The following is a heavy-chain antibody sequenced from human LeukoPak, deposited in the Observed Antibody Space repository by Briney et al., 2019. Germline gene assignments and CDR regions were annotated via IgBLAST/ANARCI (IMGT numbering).Heavy chain of an antibody. CDR3: ATTSIAAAVPGCFDY. Sequence: GGSLRLSCEASGFTFSSYEMNWVRQAPGKGREWVSYISSSGKTIYYADSTKGRFTVSRDNAKNSLYLQMNSLRAEDTAVYYCATTSIAAAVPGCFDYWGQGTLVTVFS. D-gene: IGHD6-13*01. J-gene: IGHJ4*02. CDR1: GFTFSSYE. CDR2: ISSSGKTI. V-gene: IGHV3-48*03.